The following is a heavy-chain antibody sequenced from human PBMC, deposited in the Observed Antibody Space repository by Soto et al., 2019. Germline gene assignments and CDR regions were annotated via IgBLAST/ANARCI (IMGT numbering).Heavy chain of an antibody. CDR3: ARLYSYGGIIDY. CDR2: IIPIFGTA. D-gene: IGHD5-18*01. V-gene: IGHV1-69*06. J-gene: IGHJ4*02. CDR1: GGTFSSYA. Sequence: GASVKVSCKASGGTFSSYAISWVRQAPGQGLEWMGGIIPIFGTANYAQKFQGRVTITADKSTSTAYMELSSLRSEDTAVYYCARLYSYGGIIDYWGQGTLVTVSS.